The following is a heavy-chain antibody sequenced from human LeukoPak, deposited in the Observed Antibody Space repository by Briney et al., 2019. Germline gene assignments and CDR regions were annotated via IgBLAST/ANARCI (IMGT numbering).Heavy chain of an antibody. CDR1: GFTVSSNY. CDR2: ISGSGGRT. CDR3: ARYASLGAPGR. J-gene: IGHJ4*02. D-gene: IGHD1-1*01. Sequence: PGGSLRLSCAASGFTVSSNYMSWVRQAPGKWLEWVSCISGSGGRTYYADSVKGRFTISRDNSRNTLYLLMNSLRAEDTAVYYCARYASLGAPGRWGQGTLVTVSS. V-gene: IGHV3-23*01.